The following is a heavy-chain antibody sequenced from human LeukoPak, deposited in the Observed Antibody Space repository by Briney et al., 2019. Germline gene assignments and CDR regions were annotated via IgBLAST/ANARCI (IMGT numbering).Heavy chain of an antibody. CDR3: ARGHDSSAFRAAF. D-gene: IGHD6-25*01. V-gene: IGHV1-69*11. CDR1: GGTFNSHA. J-gene: IGHJ4*02. CDR2: IIPVIGTG. Sequence: SVKVSCKVSGGTFNSHAISWVRQAPGQGLEWMGRIIPVIGTGNYAQKFQGRVTITADESTTTAYLELHSLTSEDTAVYYCARGHDSSAFRAAFWGQGTLVTVSS.